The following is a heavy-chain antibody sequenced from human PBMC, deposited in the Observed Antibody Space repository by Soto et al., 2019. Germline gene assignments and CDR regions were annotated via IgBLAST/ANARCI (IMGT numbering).Heavy chain of an antibody. CDR3: ARFVYGDYISDNWFDP. CDR2: IDHSGYT. CDR1: GGSFSGYY. Sequence: PSETLSLTCAVYGGSFSGYYWNWIRQPPGKGLEWIGEIDHSGYTNYNPSLKSRVTISVDTSKNQFSLKLSSVTAADTAVFYCARFVYGDYISDNWFDPWGQGTLVTVSS. J-gene: IGHJ5*02. V-gene: IGHV4-34*01. D-gene: IGHD4-17*01.